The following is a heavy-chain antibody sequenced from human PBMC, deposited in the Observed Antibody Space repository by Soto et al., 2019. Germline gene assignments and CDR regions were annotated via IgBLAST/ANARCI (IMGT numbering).Heavy chain of an antibody. D-gene: IGHD4-17*01. CDR1: GGSISSYY. CDR3: ARRHGTVALREVFDY. CDR2: IYYSGST. V-gene: IGHV4-59*08. Sequence: QVQLQESGPGLVKPSETLSLTCTVSGGSISSYYWSWIRQPPGKGLEWIGYIYYSGSTNYNPSLKSRVTISVDTSKNQFSLKLSSVTAADTAVYYCARRHGTVALREVFDYWGQGTLVTVSS. J-gene: IGHJ4*02.